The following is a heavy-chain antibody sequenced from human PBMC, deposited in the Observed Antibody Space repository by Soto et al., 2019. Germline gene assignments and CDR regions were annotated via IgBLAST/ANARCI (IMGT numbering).Heavy chain of an antibody. V-gene: IGHV4-31*03. CDR2: IYYSGST. CDR3: ARGYYYGSGSYYSPQHMDV. CDR1: GGSISSGGYY. D-gene: IGHD3-10*01. J-gene: IGHJ6*03. Sequence: SETLSLTCTVSGGSISSGGYYWSWIRQHPGKGLEWIGYIYYSGSTYYNPSLKSRVTISVDTSKNQFSLKLSSVTAADTAVYYCARGYYYGSGSYYSPQHMDVWGKGTTVTVSS.